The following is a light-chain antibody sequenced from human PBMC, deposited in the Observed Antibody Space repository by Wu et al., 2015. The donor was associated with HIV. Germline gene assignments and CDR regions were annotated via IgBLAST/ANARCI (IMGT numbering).Light chain of an antibody. CDR1: QSVSNY. V-gene: IGKV3-11*01. Sequence: EIVLTQSPDTLSLSPGERATLSCRASQSVSNYLVWYQQKPGQAPRLLIYDASNRATGIPARFSGSGSGTDFTLTISRLEYEDFAVYFCQQHNMSPPGFIFGPGTKVEIK. CDR3: QQHNMSPPGFI. J-gene: IGKJ3*01. CDR2: DAS.